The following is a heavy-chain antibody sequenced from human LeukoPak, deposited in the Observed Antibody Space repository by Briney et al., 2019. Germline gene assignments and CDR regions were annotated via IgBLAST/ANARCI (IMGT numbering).Heavy chain of an antibody. V-gene: IGHV1-69*04. J-gene: IGHJ1*01. CDR2: IIPILGIA. Sequence: GSSVKVSCKASGGTFSSYAISWVRQAPGQGLEWMGRIIPILGIANYAQKFQGRVTITADKSTSTAYMELSSLRSEDMAVYYCASHYGDYDWGYFQHWGQGTLVTVSS. D-gene: IGHD4-17*01. CDR3: ASHYGDYDWGYFQH. CDR1: GGTFSSYA.